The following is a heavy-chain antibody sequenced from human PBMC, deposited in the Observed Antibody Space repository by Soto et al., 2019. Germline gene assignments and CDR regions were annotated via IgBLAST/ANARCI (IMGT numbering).Heavy chain of an antibody. CDR1: GGSISTYY. J-gene: IGHJ4*02. D-gene: IGHD1-26*01. Sequence: QVQLQESGPGLVKHSETLSLTCTVSGGSISTYYWSWIRQPPGKGLEWIGYNYYSGNGNYNPSLKSRVTISVDTSKKQFSLKLSSVTAADTALYYCARHGGSYSFDYWGQGTLVTVSS. CDR3: ARHGGSYSFDY. CDR2: NYYSGNG. V-gene: IGHV4-59*01.